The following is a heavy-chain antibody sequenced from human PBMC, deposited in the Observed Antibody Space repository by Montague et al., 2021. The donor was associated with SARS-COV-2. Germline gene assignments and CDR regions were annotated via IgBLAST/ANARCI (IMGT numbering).Heavy chain of an antibody. D-gene: IGHD5-12*01. CDR3: ARRGYTGSDYFDY. J-gene: IGHJ4*02. CDR2: VYHSGYT. Sequence: SETLSLTCSVSGFSISSGFYWAGIRQSPGKGPEWIGTVYHSGYTHHNPSLKGRVTVSIDTSKNQFSLTVTSVTAADTAVYFCARRGYTGSDYFDYWGQGTLVTVSS. V-gene: IGHV4-38-2*01. CDR1: GFSISSGFY.